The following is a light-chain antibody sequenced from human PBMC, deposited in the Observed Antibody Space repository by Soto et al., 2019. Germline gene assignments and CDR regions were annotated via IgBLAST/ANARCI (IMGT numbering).Light chain of an antibody. CDR2: KAS. Sequence: DIQMTQSPSTLSASVGDRVTITCRASQSISSWLAWYQQKPGKAPKLLIYKASSLESGVPSRFSGSGAGTEFTGDISSLQPDDFGTYYCQQYNSYLGTYGQGTKVEIK. CDR1: QSISSW. V-gene: IGKV1-5*03. J-gene: IGKJ1*01. CDR3: QQYNSYLGT.